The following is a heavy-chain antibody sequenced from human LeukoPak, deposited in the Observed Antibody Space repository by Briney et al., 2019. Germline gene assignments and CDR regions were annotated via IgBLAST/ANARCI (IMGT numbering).Heavy chain of an antibody. CDR2: ISAYNGNT. Sequence: ASVKVSYKASGYTFTSYGISWVRQAPGQGLEWMGWISAYNGNTNYAQKLQGRVTMTTDTSTSTAYMELRSLRSDDTAVYYCARQGRDYGLPYFDYWGQGTLVTVSS. CDR1: GYTFTSYG. J-gene: IGHJ4*02. V-gene: IGHV1-18*01. CDR3: ARQGRDYGLPYFDY. D-gene: IGHD4-17*01.